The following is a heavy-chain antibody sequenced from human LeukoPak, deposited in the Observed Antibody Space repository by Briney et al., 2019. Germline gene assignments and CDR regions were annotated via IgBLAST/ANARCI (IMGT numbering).Heavy chain of an antibody. CDR2: IYYSGST. Sequence: PSETLSLTCTVSGGSVSSGSYYWSWIRQPPGKGLEWNGYIYYSGSTNYNPSLKSRVTISVDTSKNQLSLKLSSVTAADTAVYYCAREGYSSGWYVGRWFDPWGQGTLVTVSP. D-gene: IGHD6-19*01. CDR1: GGSVSSGSYY. V-gene: IGHV4-61*01. J-gene: IGHJ5*02. CDR3: AREGYSSGWYVGRWFDP.